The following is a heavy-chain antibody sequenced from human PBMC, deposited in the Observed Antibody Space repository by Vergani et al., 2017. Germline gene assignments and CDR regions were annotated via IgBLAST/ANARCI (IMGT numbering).Heavy chain of an antibody. V-gene: IGHV1-46*01. CDR1: GYTFTSYY. Sequence: QVQLVQSGAEVKKPGASVKVSCKASGYTFTSYYMHWVRQAPGQGLEWMGIINPSGGSTSYALKFQGRVTMTRDTSTSTVYMELSSLRSEDPAVYYCARDERYYYDSSSLGTLKYWGQGTLVTVSS. J-gene: IGHJ4*02. CDR2: INPSGGST. D-gene: IGHD3-22*01. CDR3: ARDERYYYDSSSLGTLKY.